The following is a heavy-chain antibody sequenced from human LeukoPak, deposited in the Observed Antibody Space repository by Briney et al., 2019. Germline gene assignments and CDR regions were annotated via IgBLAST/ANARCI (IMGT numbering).Heavy chain of an antibody. CDR3: ARPKRWLQLKGAFDI. J-gene: IGHJ3*02. V-gene: IGHV3-30-3*01. D-gene: IGHD5-24*01. CDR1: GFTFSSYA. Sequence: GGSLRLSCAASGFTFSSYAMHWVRQAPGKGLEWVAVISYDGSNKYYADSVKGRFTISRDNSKNTLYLQMNSLRAEDTAVYYCARPKRWLQLKGAFDIWGQGTMVTVSS. CDR2: ISYDGSNK.